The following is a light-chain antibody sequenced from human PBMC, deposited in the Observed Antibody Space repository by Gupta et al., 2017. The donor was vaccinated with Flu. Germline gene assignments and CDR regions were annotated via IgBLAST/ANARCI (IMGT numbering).Light chain of an antibody. Sequence: QSPLTQPRSVSGSPGQSVTMSCIGAASYVGNFDSLSWYHQRPGGAPQLIMSHLNQRAAGVSSRPSASNSGHTAYITISGLHFDDDGYYFCCLFGSSGHCTFGAGTKVTVL. CDR2: HLN. CDR1: ASYVGNFDS. J-gene: IGLJ2*01. CDR3: CLFGSSGHCT. V-gene: IGLV2-11*01.